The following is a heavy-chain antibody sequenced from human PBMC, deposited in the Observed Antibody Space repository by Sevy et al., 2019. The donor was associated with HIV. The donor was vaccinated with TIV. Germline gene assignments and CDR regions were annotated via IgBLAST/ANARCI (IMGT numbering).Heavy chain of an antibody. CDR2: ISYDGAVR. D-gene: IGHD1-26*01. V-gene: IGHV3-30-3*01. J-gene: IGHJ3*01. CDR1: GLTFRSHA. CDR3: AREVGYSAKNDAFAF. Sequence: GGSLRLSCAASGLTFRSHAMHWVRQAPGKGLEWVTVISYDGAVRYYGESVKGRFTVSRDNSKNTLYLQMNSLRPDDTAVYYCAREVGYSAKNDAFAFWGQGTMVTVSS.